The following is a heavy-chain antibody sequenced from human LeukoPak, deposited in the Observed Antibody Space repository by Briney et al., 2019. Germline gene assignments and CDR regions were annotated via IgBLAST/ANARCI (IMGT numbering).Heavy chain of an antibody. J-gene: IGHJ4*02. CDR1: GYTFTSYA. CDR2: INTNTGNP. V-gene: IGHV7-4-1*02. CDR3: ARGPPSPLDEIAVAGVFDY. D-gene: IGHD6-19*01. Sequence: ASVKVSCKASGYTFTSYAMNWMRQAPGQGLEWMGWINTNTGNPTYAQGFTGRFVFSLDTSVSTAYLQISSLKAEDTAVYYCARGPPSPLDEIAVAGVFDYWGQGTLVTVSS.